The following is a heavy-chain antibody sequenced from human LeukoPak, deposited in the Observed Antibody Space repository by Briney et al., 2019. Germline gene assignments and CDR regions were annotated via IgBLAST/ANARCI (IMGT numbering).Heavy chain of an antibody. Sequence: GGSLRLSCAGSGFAFGTYAMSWVRQAPGRGLEWVSGISISADMTYYADSVQGRFIISRDNSKNTVYLQMDSLRVEDTAVYYCANEEVPNDYWGQGTLVTVSS. CDR2: ISISADMT. V-gene: IGHV3-23*01. CDR1: GFAFGTYA. J-gene: IGHJ4*02. CDR3: ANEEVPNDY. D-gene: IGHD4/OR15-4a*01.